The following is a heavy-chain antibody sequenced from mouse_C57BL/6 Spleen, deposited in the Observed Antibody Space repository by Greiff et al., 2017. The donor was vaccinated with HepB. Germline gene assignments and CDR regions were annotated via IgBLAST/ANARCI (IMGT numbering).Heavy chain of an antibody. D-gene: IGHD1-1*01. CDR1: GFSFNTYA. CDR2: IRSKSNNYAT. CDR3: VRAYGSSYFDY. Sequence: EVMLVESGGGLVQPKGSLKLSCAASGFSFNTYAMNWVRQAPGKGLEWVARIRSKSNNYATYYADSVKDRFTISRDDSESMLYLQMNNLKTEDTAMYYCVRAYGSSYFDYWGQGTTLTVSS. J-gene: IGHJ2*01. V-gene: IGHV10-1*01.